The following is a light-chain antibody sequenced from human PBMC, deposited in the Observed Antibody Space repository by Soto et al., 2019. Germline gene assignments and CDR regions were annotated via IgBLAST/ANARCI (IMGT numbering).Light chain of an antibody. J-gene: IGLJ1*01. CDR2: EVS. Sequence: QSALTQPASVSGSPGQSITISCTGTSSDVGGYNYVSWYQQHPGKAPKLMIYEVSNRPSGVSNRFSGSKSGNTAALTISGPRDEDEGDDYWSSYTSSSTPYVFGTGTKLTVL. V-gene: IGLV2-14*01. CDR1: SSDVGGYNY. CDR3: SSYTSSSTPYV.